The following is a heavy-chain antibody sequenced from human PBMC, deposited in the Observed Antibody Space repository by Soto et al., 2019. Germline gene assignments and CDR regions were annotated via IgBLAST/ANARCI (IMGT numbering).Heavy chain of an antibody. Sequence: SETLSLTCTVSGGSLSSHYWTWIRQSPGKGLEWIGYVYFSGNTNYNPSLKSRVTISIDTSKNQFSLRLASVTAADTAFYYCGSVRPSGYVLSWGQGTLVTVSS. J-gene: IGHJ5*02. CDR3: GSVRPSGYVLS. D-gene: IGHD6-25*01. CDR1: GGSLSSHY. V-gene: IGHV4-59*11. CDR2: VYFSGNT.